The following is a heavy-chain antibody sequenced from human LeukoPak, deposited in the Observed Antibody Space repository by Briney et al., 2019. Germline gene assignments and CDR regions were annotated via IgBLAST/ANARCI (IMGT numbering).Heavy chain of an antibody. J-gene: IGHJ4*02. D-gene: IGHD3-10*01. Sequence: SVKVSCKASGGTFSSYAISWVRQALGQGLEWMGGIIPIFGTANYAQKFQGRVTITADESTSTAYMELSSLRSEDTAVYYCARESKGITMVRGVTPLDYWGQGTLVTVSS. CDR3: ARESKGITMVRGVTPLDY. V-gene: IGHV1-69*13. CDR2: IIPIFGTA. CDR1: GGTFSSYA.